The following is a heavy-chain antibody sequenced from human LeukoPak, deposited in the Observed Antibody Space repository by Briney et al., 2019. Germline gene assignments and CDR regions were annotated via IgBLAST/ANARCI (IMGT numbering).Heavy chain of an antibody. Sequence: GGSLRLSCAASGFTFRSYWMSWVRQAPRKGLEWVANIKRDGSETYYVDSVKGRFTISRDNAKNSLYLQMNSLRVEDTAVYYCASDHRVDGYWGQGTLVTVSS. CDR2: IKRDGSET. CDR3: ASDHRVDGY. CDR1: GFTFRSYW. D-gene: IGHD5-12*01. J-gene: IGHJ4*02. V-gene: IGHV3-7*01.